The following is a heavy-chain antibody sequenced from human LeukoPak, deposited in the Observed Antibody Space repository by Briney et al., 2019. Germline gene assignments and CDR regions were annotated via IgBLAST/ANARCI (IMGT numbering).Heavy chain of an antibody. J-gene: IGHJ3*02. V-gene: IGHV1-18*01. Sequence: ASVKVSCKASGYTFTSYGISWVRQAPGQGLEWMGWISAYNGSTNYAQKLQSRVTMTTDTSTNTVYMELRTLRSDDTAVYYCARERTPYGDYAFDMWGQGTMVTVSS. CDR2: ISAYNGST. D-gene: IGHD4-17*01. CDR1: GYTFTSYG. CDR3: ARERTPYGDYAFDM.